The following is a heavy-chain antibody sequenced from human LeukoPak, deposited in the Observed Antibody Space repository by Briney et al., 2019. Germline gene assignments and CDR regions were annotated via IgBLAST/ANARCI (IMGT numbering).Heavy chain of an antibody. V-gene: IGHV4-34*01. CDR2: IYHSGST. CDR3: ARDVAVAGPYDAFDI. CDR1: GGSFSGYY. J-gene: IGHJ3*02. D-gene: IGHD6-19*01. Sequence: PSETLSLTCAVYGGSFSGYYWSWIRQPPGKGLEWIGEIYHSGSTNYNPSLKSRVTVSVDKSKNQFSLKLSSVTAADTAVYYCARDVAVAGPYDAFDIWGQGTMVTVSS.